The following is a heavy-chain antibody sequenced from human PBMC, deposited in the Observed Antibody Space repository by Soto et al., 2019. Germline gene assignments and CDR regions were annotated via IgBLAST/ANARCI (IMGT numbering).Heavy chain of an antibody. CDR2: ISAYNGNT. V-gene: IGHV1-18*01. J-gene: IGHJ6*03. Sequence: QVQLVQSGAEVKKPGASVKVSCKASGYTFTSYGISWVRQAPGQGLEWMGWISAYNGNTNYAQKLQGRVTMTTDTTTSPAYMELRSPRSDDAAVYYWARNETAGTTPPSPYMDVWGKGTTVTVSS. CDR3: ARNETAGTTPPSPYMDV. D-gene: IGHD1-1*01. CDR1: GYTFTSYG.